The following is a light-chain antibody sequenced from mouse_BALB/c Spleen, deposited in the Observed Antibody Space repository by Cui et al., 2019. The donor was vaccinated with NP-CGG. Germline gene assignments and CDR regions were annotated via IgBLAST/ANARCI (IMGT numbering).Light chain of an antibody. J-gene: IGLJ1*01. CDR1: TGAVTTNNY. CDR3: ALWYSNHWV. Sequence: AVVPQESALTTSPGETVTLTCRSSTGAVTTNNYANWVQEKPDHLFTGLVGGTNNRIPGVPARFSGSLIGDKAALTITGAQTEDEAIYFCALWYSNHWVFGGGTKLTVL. V-gene: IGLV1*01. CDR2: GTN.